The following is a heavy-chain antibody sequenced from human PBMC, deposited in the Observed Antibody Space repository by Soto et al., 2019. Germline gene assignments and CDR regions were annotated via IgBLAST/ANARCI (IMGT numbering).Heavy chain of an antibody. CDR1: GGTFSSYA. V-gene: IGHV1-69*13. CDR2: IIPIFGTA. D-gene: IGHD3-10*01. CDR3: ASSFVVDGSGKEIYYYYGMDV. Sequence: ASVKVSCKASGGTFSSYAISWVRQAPGQGLEWMGGIIPIFGTANYAQKFQGRVTITADESTSTAYMELSSLRSEDTAVYYCASSFVVDGSGKEIYYYYGMDVWGQGTTVTVSS. J-gene: IGHJ6*02.